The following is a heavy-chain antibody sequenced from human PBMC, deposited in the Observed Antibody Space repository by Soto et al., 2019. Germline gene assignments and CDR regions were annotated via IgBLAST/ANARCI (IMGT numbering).Heavy chain of an antibody. CDR1: GFTFSRYA. CDR2: ISGSGGST. Sequence: EVQLLESGGGLVQPGGSLRLSCAASGFTFSRYAMSWVRQAPGKGLEWVSAISGSGGSTYYADSVKGRFTISRDNSKNTLYLQMNSLRAEDTAVYYCAKNGPDISGFPSGWFDPWGQGTLVTVSS. V-gene: IGHV3-23*01. CDR3: AKNGPDISGFPSGWFDP. D-gene: IGHD3-9*01. J-gene: IGHJ5*02.